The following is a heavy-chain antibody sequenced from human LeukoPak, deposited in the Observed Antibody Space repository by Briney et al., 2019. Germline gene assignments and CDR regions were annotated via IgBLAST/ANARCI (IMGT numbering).Heavy chain of an antibody. Sequence: SETLSLTCTVSGGSMISSGYYWSWIRQPPGTGLECIGYIYHSGSTYYNPSLQSRVTISVDRSKNQFSLKLRSVTAADTAVYYCAAQRAGFSYGYNLDYWGQGTLVTVSS. CDR2: IYHSGST. CDR1: GGSMISSGYY. J-gene: IGHJ4*02. CDR3: AAQRAGFSYGYNLDY. V-gene: IGHV4-30-2*01. D-gene: IGHD5-18*01.